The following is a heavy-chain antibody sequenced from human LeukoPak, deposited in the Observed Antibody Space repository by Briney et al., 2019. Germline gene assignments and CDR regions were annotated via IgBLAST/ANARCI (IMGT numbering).Heavy chain of an antibody. J-gene: IGHJ4*02. CDR1: GFTFSDCD. CDR2: ISYRSSPI. V-gene: IGHV3-21*01. D-gene: IGHD6-13*01. Sequence: GGSLRLSCTASGFTFSDCDMSWVRQAPGKGLEWVSTISYRSSPIYYADSVKGRFTISRDNAKNSLYLQMDSLRAGDTAVYYCARAYPPLRTAAAGDQWGQGTLVTVSS. CDR3: ARAYPPLRTAAAGDQ.